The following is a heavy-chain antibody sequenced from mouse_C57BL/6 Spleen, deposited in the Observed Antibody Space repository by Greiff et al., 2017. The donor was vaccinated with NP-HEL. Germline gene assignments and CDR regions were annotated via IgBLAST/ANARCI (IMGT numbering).Heavy chain of an antibody. CDR2: ISYDGSN. Sequence: EVQLQESGPGLVKPSQSLSLTCSVTGYSITSGYYWNWIRQFPGNKLEWMGYISYDGSNNYNPSLKNRISITRVTSKNQFFLKLNSVTTEDTATYYCARGYWFAYWGQGTLVTVSA. J-gene: IGHJ3*01. CDR1: GYSITSGYY. V-gene: IGHV3-6*01. CDR3: ARGYWFAY.